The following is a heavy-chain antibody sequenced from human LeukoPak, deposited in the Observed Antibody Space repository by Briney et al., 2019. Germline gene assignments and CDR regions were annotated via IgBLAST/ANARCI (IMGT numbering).Heavy chain of an antibody. D-gene: IGHD3-16*01. CDR2: IYPGDSDT. Sequence: GESLKISCKGSGYSFTSYWIGWVRQMPGKGLEWMGIIYPGDSDTRYSPSFQGQVTISADKSTSTAYLQWSSLKASDTAMYYCAASTMALGGWFDPWGQGTLVTVSS. V-gene: IGHV5-51*01. J-gene: IGHJ5*02. CDR3: AASTMALGGWFDP. CDR1: GYSFTSYW.